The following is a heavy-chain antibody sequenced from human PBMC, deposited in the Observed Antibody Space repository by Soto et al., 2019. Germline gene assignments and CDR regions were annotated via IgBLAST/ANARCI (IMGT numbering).Heavy chain of an antibody. CDR1: GFTFDDYT. CDR2: ISWDGGST. CDR3: AKDYHRDYYGMDV. V-gene: IGHV3-43*01. J-gene: IGHJ6*02. Sequence: EVQLVESGGVVVQPGGSLRLSCAASGFTFDDYTMHWVRQAPGKGLEWVSLISWDGGSTYYADSVKGRFTISRDNSKNSLYLQMNSLRTEDTALYYCAKDYHRDYYGMDVWCQGPTVTVSS. D-gene: IGHD2-2*01.